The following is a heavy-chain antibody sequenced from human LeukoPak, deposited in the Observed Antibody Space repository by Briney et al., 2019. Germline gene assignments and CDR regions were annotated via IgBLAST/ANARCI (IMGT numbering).Heavy chain of an antibody. D-gene: IGHD5-18*01. Sequence: SETLSLTCAVYGGSFSGYYWSWIRQPPGKGLEWIGEINHSGSTNYNPSLKSRVTISVDTSKNQFSLKLSSVTAADTAVYYCASARSTAMVRRKTYFHYWGQGTLVTVSS. J-gene: IGHJ4*02. CDR3: ASARSTAMVRRKTYFHY. CDR1: GGSFSGYY. V-gene: IGHV4-34*01. CDR2: INHSGST.